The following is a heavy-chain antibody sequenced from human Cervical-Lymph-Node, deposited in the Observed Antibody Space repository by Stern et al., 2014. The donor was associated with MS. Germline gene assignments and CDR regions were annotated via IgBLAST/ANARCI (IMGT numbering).Heavy chain of an antibody. CDR2: IYPGGSDT. CDR3: ARPGDDTAKYGLDV. D-gene: IGHD5-18*01. CDR1: GYSFATYW. J-gene: IGHJ6*02. V-gene: IGHV5-51*03. Sequence: DQLVESGAEVKKPGESLKISCKGSGYSFATYWIGWGRQMPGKGLEWMGVIYPGGSDTRYSPSFQGQVTISADKSISTAYLPWSSLKASDTAMYYCARPGDDTAKYGLDVWGQGTTVTVPS.